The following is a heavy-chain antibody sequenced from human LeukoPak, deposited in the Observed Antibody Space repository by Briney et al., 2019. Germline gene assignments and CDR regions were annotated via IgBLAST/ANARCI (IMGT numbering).Heavy chain of an antibody. V-gene: IGHV3-23*01. Sequence: PGGSLRLSCAASGFTFSTYAMCWVRQAPGKGLEWVSAISGSGGSTYYADSVKGRFTISRDNSKNTLYLQMNSLRAEDTAVYYCAKGYGGYSSGWTLVDHGAFDIWGQGTMVTVSS. D-gene: IGHD6-19*01. J-gene: IGHJ3*02. CDR2: ISGSGGST. CDR3: AKGYGGYSSGWTLVDHGAFDI. CDR1: GFTFSTYA.